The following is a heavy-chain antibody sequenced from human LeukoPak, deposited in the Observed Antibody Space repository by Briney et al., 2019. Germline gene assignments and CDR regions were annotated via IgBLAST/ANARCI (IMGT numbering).Heavy chain of an antibody. V-gene: IGHV4-34*01. CDR3: ARARYSYGYFR. Sequence: SETLSLTCAVYGGSFSGYYWSWIRQPPGKGLEWIGEINHSGSTNYNPSLKSRVTISVDTSKNQFSLKLSSVTAADTAVYYCARARYSYGYFRWGQGTLVTVSS. J-gene: IGHJ4*02. CDR1: GGSFSGYY. CDR2: INHSGST. D-gene: IGHD5-18*01.